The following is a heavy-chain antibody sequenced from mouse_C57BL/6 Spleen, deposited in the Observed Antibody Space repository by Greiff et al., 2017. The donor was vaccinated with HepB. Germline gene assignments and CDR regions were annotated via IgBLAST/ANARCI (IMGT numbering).Heavy chain of an antibody. CDR2: INPNNGGT. J-gene: IGHJ4*01. V-gene: IGHV1-22*01. CDR1: GYTFTDYN. CDR3: ERGWYYGTLYAMDY. D-gene: IGHD1-1*01. Sequence: EVQLQQSGPELVKPGASVKMSCKASGYTFTDYNMHWVKQSHGKSLEWIGYINPNNGGTSYNQKFKGKATLTVNKSSSTAYMELRSLTSEDSAVYYCERGWYYGTLYAMDYWGQGTSVTGSS.